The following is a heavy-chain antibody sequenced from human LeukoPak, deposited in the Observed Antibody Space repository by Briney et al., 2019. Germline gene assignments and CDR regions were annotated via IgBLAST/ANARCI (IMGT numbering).Heavy chain of an antibody. D-gene: IGHD3-10*01. CDR2: IQYDGSNK. CDR1: GFTFASYA. Sequence: GGSLRLSCAASGFTFASYAMHWVRQAPGKGLEWVAFIQYDGSNKHYADSVKGRFTISRDNSKNTLYLQMNSLRTEDTAVYYCAKSTGSIPTHTLDYWGQGTLVTVSS. CDR3: AKSTGSIPTHTLDY. J-gene: IGHJ4*02. V-gene: IGHV3-30*02.